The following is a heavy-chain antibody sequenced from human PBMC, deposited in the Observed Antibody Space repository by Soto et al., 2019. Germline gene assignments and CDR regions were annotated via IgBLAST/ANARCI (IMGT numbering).Heavy chain of an antibody. CDR2: INSANGNT. D-gene: IGHD3-16*01. V-gene: IGHV1-3*05. Sequence: QVHLVQYGAEEKRPGASVRVSCKASGYTFTNYAIHWVRQAPGQRLEWMGWINSANGNTQYSQKFQGRLTITRDTSASTGTMDLSSLRSEYTAVYYCARGGGGLRLGELPFFDYWGQGTLVTVSS. CDR3: ARGGGGLRLGELPFFDY. CDR1: GYTFTNYA. J-gene: IGHJ4*02.